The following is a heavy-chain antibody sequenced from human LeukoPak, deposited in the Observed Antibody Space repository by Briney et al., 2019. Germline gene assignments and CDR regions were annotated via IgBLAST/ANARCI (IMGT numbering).Heavy chain of an antibody. CDR2: ISYDGSNK. D-gene: IGHD3-10*01. CDR1: GFTLSSYG. CDR3: AKDLWFGESYYFDY. V-gene: IGHV3-30*18. Sequence: GRSLRLSCAASGFTLSSYGMHWVRQAPGKGLEWVAVISYDGSNKYYADSVKGRFTISRDNSKNTLYLQMNSLRAEDTAVYYCAKDLWFGESYYFDYWGQGTLVTVSS. J-gene: IGHJ4*02.